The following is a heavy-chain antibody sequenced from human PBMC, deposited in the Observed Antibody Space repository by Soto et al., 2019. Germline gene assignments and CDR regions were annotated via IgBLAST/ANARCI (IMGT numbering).Heavy chain of an antibody. D-gene: IGHD2-15*01. CDR1: GYTFTNFG. V-gene: IGHV1-18*01. CDR3: ARGATPIDY. Sequence: QVQLVQSGAEVKKPGASVKVSCKASGYTFTNFGISWVRQAPGQGLEWMGWISAYNGNTNYAQKFQGRVTMTTDTSTNTAYMEVRSLRFDHTAVYYCARGATPIDYWGQGTLVTVSS. CDR2: ISAYNGNT. J-gene: IGHJ4*02.